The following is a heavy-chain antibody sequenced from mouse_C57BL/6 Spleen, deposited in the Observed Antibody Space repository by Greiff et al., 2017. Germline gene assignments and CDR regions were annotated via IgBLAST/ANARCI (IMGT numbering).Heavy chain of an antibody. Sequence: QVQLQQPGAELVMPGASVKLSCEASGYTFTSYWMHWVKQRPGQGLEWIGEIDPSDSYTNYNQKFKGKSTLTVDKSSSTAYMQLSSLTSEDSAVYYCAAYSNLYAMDYWGQGTSVTVSS. CDR2: IDPSDSYT. CDR1: GYTFTSYW. CDR3: AAYSNLYAMDY. V-gene: IGHV1-69*01. J-gene: IGHJ4*01. D-gene: IGHD2-5*01.